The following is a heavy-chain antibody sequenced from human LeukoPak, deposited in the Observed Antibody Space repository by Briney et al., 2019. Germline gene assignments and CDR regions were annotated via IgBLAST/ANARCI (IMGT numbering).Heavy chain of an antibody. J-gene: IGHJ4*02. CDR2: LNPNSGGT. CDR3: ARVGAAYQDSNY. CDR1: GYTFTAFF. Sequence: ASVKVSCKASGYTFTAFFIHWVRQAPGQGLEWMGWLNPNSGGTNYAQKFQGRVTMTRDTSISTAYMELSRLRSDDTAVYFCARVGAAYQDSNYWGQGTLVTVSS. D-gene: IGHD1-26*01. V-gene: IGHV1-2*02.